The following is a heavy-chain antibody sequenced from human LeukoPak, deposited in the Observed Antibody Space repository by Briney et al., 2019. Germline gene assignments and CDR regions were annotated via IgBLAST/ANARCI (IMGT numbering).Heavy chain of an antibody. D-gene: IGHD4-11*01. V-gene: IGHV4-34*01. CDR2: INHSGST. CDR1: GGSFSGYY. J-gene: IGHJ5*02. CDR3: ARQSYSNYVSFWFDP. Sequence: SETLSLTCAVYGGSFSGYYWSWIRQPPGKGLEWIGEINHSGSTYYNPSLKSRVTISVDTSKNQFSLKLSSVTAADTAVYYCARQSYSNYVSFWFDPWGQGTLVTVSS.